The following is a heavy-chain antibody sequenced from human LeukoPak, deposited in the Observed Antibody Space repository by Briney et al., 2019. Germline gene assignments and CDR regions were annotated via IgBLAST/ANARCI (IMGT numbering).Heavy chain of an antibody. CDR2: ISGSGGIT. CDR3: AKTRAGNSSGRDPGWPMDY. V-gene: IGHV3-23*01. J-gene: IGHJ4*02. D-gene: IGHD3-22*01. Sequence: GGSLRLSCAASGFTSGSYAIYWVRQAPGKGLEWVSGISGSGGITYFADSVKGRFTISRDNSRNTVYLQINSLRAEDTALYYCAKTRAGNSSGRDPGWPMDYWGQGTLVTVSS. CDR1: GFTSGSYA.